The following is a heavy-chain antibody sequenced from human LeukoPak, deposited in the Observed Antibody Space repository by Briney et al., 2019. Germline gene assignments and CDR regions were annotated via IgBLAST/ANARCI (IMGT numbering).Heavy chain of an antibody. V-gene: IGHV3-21*01. J-gene: IGHJ5*02. D-gene: IGHD1-7*01. Sequence: GGSLRLSCAASGFTFSSYSVNWVRQAPGKGLEWVSSISSSSSYIYYADSVKGRFTISRDNAKNSLYLQMNSLRAEDTAVYYCARDGLELRWFDPWGQGTLVTVSS. CDR2: ISSSSSYI. CDR3: ARDGLELRWFDP. CDR1: GFTFSSYS.